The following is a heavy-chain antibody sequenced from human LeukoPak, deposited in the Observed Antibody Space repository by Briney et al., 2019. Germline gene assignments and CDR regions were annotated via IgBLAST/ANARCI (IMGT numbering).Heavy chain of an antibody. CDR1: GFTFSSYW. J-gene: IGHJ4*02. CDR3: ARETPYGSLTFDY. CDR2: MQPDGGEK. D-gene: IGHD3-10*01. Sequence: GGSLRLSCAASGFTFSSYWMSWVRQAPGKGLEWVANMQPDGGEKYYVDSVKGRFTISRDNAKDSLYLQMNSLRAEDTAVYYCARETPYGSLTFDYWGQGTRVTVSS. V-gene: IGHV3-7*03.